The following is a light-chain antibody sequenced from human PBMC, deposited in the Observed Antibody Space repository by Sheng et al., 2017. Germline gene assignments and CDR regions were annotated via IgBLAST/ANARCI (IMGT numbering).Light chain of an antibody. CDR2: KVS. Sequence: DIQMTQSPSTLSASVGDRVAITCRASQSISWWLAWYQQKPGKAPNLLIYKVSTLASGVPLRFSGSGSGTEFTLTISSLQPDDFAIYYCQQYNVHPSTFGQGTKVEIK. V-gene: IGKV1-5*03. J-gene: IGKJ1*01. CDR3: QQYNVHPST. CDR1: QSISWW.